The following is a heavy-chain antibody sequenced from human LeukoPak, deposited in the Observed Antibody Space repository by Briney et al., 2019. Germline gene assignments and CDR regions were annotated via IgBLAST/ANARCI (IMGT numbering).Heavy chain of an antibody. CDR1: GFTFSSYW. Sequence: GGSLRLSCAASGFTFSSYWMSWVRQAPGKGLEWVANIKQDGSEKYYVDSVKGRFTISRDNAKNSLYLQMNSLRAEDTAVYYCARGTKDYDILTGYTPYEYSDYWGQGTLVTVSS. D-gene: IGHD3-9*01. J-gene: IGHJ4*02. V-gene: IGHV3-7*01. CDR2: IKQDGSEK. CDR3: ARGTKDYDILTGYTPYEYSDY.